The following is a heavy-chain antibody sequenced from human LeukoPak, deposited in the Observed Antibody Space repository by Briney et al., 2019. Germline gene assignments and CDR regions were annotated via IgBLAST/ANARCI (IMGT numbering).Heavy chain of an antibody. CDR1: GGSFSGYY. Sequence: PETLSLTCAVYGGSFSGYYWSWIRQPPGKGLEWIGEINHSGSTNYNPSLKSRVTISVDTSKNQFSLKLSSVTAADTAVYYCARIRSGSYYDAWGQGTLVTVSS. D-gene: IGHD3-10*01. J-gene: IGHJ4*02. CDR3: ARIRSGSYYDA. CDR2: INHSGST. V-gene: IGHV4-34*01.